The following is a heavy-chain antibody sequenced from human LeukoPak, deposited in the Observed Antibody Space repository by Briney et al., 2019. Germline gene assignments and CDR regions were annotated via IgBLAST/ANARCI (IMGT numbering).Heavy chain of an antibody. CDR1: GDSISSSSYY. CDR2: IYYSGRT. CDR3: ASIYCSGGSCHSKWYFDL. J-gene: IGHJ2*01. D-gene: IGHD2-15*01. Sequence: SETLSLTCSVSGDSISSSSYYWGWVRQPPGKGREWIGSIYYSGRTYYNPSLKSRVTISVDTSKNQFSLKLSSVTAADTAVYYCASIYCSGGSCHSKWYFDLWGRGTLVTVSS. V-gene: IGHV4-39*01.